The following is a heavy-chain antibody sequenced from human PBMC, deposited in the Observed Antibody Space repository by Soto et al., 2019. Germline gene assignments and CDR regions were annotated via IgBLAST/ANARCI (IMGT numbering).Heavy chain of an antibody. CDR2: ISGSGGST. CDR1: GFTFSSYA. D-gene: IGHD2-15*01. J-gene: IGHJ4*02. Sequence: GGSLRLSCAASGFTFSSYAMSWVRQAPGKGLEWVSAISGSGGSTYYADSVKGRFTISRDNSKNTLYLQMNSLRAEDTAVYYCAKAQCAFGGSCLEGYYYFDYWGQGTLVTVSS. CDR3: AKAQCAFGGSCLEGYYYFDY. V-gene: IGHV3-23*01.